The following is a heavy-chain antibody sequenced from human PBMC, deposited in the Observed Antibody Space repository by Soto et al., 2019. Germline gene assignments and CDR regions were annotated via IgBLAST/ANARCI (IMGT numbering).Heavy chain of an antibody. CDR1: GYTFSGFY. V-gene: IGHV1-2*02. J-gene: IGHJ4*02. Sequence: ASVKVSCKASGYTFSGFYMRWVRQAPGQGLEWMGWINPNSGGTKSAEKFQGRVTMTRDTSISTAYMELSRLTSDDTAVYYCASAAVTGTAGLDFWGQGTQVTVSS. CDR2: INPNSGGT. CDR3: ASAAVTGTAGLDF. D-gene: IGHD6-19*01.